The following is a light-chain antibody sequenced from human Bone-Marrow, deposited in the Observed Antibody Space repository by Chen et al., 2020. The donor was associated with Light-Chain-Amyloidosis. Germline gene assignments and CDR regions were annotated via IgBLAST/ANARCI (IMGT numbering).Light chain of an antibody. CDR1: SLRRYY. V-gene: IGLV3-19*01. J-gene: IGLJ3*02. CDR3: NSRDSSGNHLV. CDR2: GKN. Sequence: SSELTQDPAVSVALGQTFRITCQGDSLRRYYASWYQQKPGQAPVLVIYGKNNRPSGIPDRFSGSSSGNTASLTITGAQAEDEADYYCNSRDSSGNHLVFGGGTKLTVL.